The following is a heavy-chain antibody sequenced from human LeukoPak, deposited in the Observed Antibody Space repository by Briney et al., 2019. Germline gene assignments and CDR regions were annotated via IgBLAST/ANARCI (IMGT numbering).Heavy chain of an antibody. CDR3: ARDDGKFDY. V-gene: IGHV3-48*03. CDR2: ISSSGSTI. J-gene: IGHJ4*02. Sequence: GGSLRLSCAASGFTFSSYEMNWVRQAPGKGLEWVSYISSSGSTIYYADSVKGRFTISRDNAKNSLYLQMNSLRAEDAAVYYCARDDGKFDYWGQGTLVTVSS. CDR1: GFTFSSYE.